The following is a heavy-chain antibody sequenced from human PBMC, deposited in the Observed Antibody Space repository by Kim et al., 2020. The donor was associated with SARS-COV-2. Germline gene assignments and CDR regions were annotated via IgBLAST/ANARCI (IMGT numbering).Heavy chain of an antibody. D-gene: IGHD3-22*01. CDR3: ASVGTTMIVVVMYFDY. V-gene: IGHV4-31*02. CDR1: GGSISSGGYY. CDR2: IYYSGST. J-gene: IGHJ4*01. Sequence: SETLSLTCTVSGGSISSGGYYWSWIRQHPGKGLEWIGYIYYSGSTYYNPSLKSRGTISVDTSKNKSSLKLSSVPAADTAADYCASVGTTMIVVVMYFDY.